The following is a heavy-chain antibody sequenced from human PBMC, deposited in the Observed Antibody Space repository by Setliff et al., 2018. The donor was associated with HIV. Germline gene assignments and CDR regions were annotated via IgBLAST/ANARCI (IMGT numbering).Heavy chain of an antibody. Sequence: GGSLRLSCAASGFTFSSYGMHWVRQAPGKGLEWVAFIRSDESDKHYADSVKGRFTISRDNSKNTLYLQMNSLRVEDTAAYYCTKNLYSSRWSPLDYWGQGTLVTVSS. CDR3: TKNLYSSRWSPLDY. CDR2: IRSDESDK. J-gene: IGHJ4*02. D-gene: IGHD6-13*01. CDR1: GFTFSSYG. V-gene: IGHV3-30*02.